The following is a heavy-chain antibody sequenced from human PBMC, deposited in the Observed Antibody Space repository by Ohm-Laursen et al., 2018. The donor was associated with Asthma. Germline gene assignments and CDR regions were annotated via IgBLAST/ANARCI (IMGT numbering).Heavy chain of an antibody. CDR2: MSYDGNIK. Sequence: SLRLSCAASGFHFNSSAMHWVRQAPGKGLEWVAVMSYDGNIKYHAHSVKGRFTISRDNSKNTLFLQMNSLRPEDTAVYFCARGLGGRHIWLSYQTDNWGQGTLVTVSS. J-gene: IGHJ4*02. V-gene: IGHV3-30-3*01. D-gene: IGHD5-18*01. CDR1: GFHFNSSA. CDR3: ARGLGGRHIWLSYQTDN.